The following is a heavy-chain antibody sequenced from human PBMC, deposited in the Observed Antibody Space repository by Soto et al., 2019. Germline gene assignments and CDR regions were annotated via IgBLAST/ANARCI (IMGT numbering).Heavy chain of an antibody. J-gene: IGHJ4*02. D-gene: IGHD2-8*01. V-gene: IGHV3-21*06. Sequence: GGYPRLSCATSGFTFTTYTMNWVRQAPGKGLEWVSSITGSSSFTFHAASVKGRFTISRDNAKNSLYLQMNSLRAEDTAVYFCVRSSIYCTNGVCPLNYWCQGPPVTVSS. CDR3: VRSSIYCTNGVCPLNY. CDR2: ITGSSSFT. CDR1: GFTFTTYT.